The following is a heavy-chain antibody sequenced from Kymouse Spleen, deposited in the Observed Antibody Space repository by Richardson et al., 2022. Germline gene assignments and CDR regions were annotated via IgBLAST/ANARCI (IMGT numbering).Heavy chain of an antibody. CDR1: GFTFSSYW. J-gene: IGHJ4*02. V-gene: IGHV3-7*01. CDR3: ARDRLLWFGEFFDY. D-gene: IGHD3-10*01. Sequence: EVQLVESGGGLVQPGGSLRLSCAASGFTFSSYWMSWVRQAPGKGLEWVANIKQDGSEKYYVDSVKGRFTISRDNAKNSLYLQMNSLRAEDTAVYYCARDRLLWFGEFFDYWGQGTLVTVSS. CDR2: IKQDGSEK.